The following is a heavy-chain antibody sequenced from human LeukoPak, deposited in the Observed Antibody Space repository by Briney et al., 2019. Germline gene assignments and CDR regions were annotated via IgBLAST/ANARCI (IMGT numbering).Heavy chain of an antibody. V-gene: IGHV3-23*01. Sequence: PGGSLRLSCAASGFTFSGYWMSWVRQAPGKGLEWVSAISGSGTTYYADSVRGRFIISRDNSKNTLYLQMSSLRAEDTALYYCAKSKEDCCGSFDPWGQGTLVTVSS. CDR2: ISGSGTT. J-gene: IGHJ5*02. D-gene: IGHD2-15*01. CDR3: AKSKEDCCGSFDP. CDR1: GFTFSGYW.